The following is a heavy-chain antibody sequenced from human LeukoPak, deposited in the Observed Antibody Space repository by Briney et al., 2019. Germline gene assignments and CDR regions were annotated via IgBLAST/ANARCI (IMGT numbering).Heavy chain of an antibody. CDR1: GFTFSSYW. J-gene: IGHJ4*02. D-gene: IGHD3/OR15-3a*01. V-gene: IGHV3-7*03. CDR3: ARGGGLDV. Sequence: GGSLRLSCAASGFTFSSYWMNWACQAPGKGLEWVASINHNGNVNYYVDSVKGRFTISRDNAKNSLYLQMSNLRAEDTAVYFCARGGGLDVWGQGTLVTVSS. CDR2: INHNGNVN.